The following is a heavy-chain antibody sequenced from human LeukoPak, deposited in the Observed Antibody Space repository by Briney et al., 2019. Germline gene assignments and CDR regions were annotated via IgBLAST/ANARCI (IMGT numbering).Heavy chain of an antibody. D-gene: IGHD2/OR15-2a*01. J-gene: IGHJ6*03. CDR2: MRYDGSIQ. CDR3: AKDARLLAGNSPPQYMDV. V-gene: IGHV3-30*02. Sequence: GGSLRLSCAASGFTFSSYGMHWVRQAPGKGLEWVAYMRYDGSIQYYADSVKGRFTISRDNSKNTLYLQLNSLKAEDTAVYYCAKDARLLAGNSPPQYMDVWGNGTMVTVSS. CDR1: GFTFSSYG.